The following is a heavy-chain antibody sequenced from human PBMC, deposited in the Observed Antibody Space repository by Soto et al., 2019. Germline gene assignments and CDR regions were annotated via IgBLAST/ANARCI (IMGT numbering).Heavy chain of an antibody. Sequence: LRLSCAASGFTVSSNYMSWVRQAPGKGLEWVSVIYSGGSTYYADSVKGRFTISRDNSKNTLYLQMNSLRAEDTAVYYCARGNYYDSSGYFDYWGQGTLVTVSS. V-gene: IGHV3-53*01. CDR3: ARGNYYDSSGYFDY. D-gene: IGHD3-22*01. CDR1: GFTVSSNY. CDR2: IYSGGST. J-gene: IGHJ4*02.